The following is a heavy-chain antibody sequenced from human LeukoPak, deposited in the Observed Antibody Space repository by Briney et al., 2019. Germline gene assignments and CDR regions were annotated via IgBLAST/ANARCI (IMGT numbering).Heavy chain of an antibody. CDR3: ARGAPIDY. Sequence: PSETLSLTCTVSGGSISSSSYYWGWIRQPPGKGLEWIGSIYYSGSTYYNPSLKSRVTISVDTSKNQFSLKLSSVTAADTAVYYCARGAPIDYWGQGTLVTVSS. J-gene: IGHJ4*02. V-gene: IGHV4-39*01. CDR1: GGSISSSSYY. CDR2: IYYSGST.